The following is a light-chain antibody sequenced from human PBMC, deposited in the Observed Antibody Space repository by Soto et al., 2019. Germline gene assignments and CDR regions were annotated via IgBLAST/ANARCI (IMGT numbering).Light chain of an antibody. J-gene: IGLJ3*02. CDR1: SSDVGSYNL. Sequence: HSVLTQPASVSGSPGQSITISCTGTSSDVGSYNLVSWYQQHPGKAPKLMIYEVSKRPSGVSNRFSGSKSGNTASLTISGLQAEDEADYYCCSYAGSSTLWVFGRGTKLTVL. CDR2: EVS. CDR3: CSYAGSSTLWV. V-gene: IGLV2-23*02.